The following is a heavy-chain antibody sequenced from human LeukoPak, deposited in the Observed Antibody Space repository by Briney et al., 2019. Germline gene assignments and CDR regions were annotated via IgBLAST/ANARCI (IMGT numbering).Heavy chain of an antibody. CDR2: MYYSGST. Sequence: RTSETLSLTCTVSGDSISSYYWSWIRQPPGKGLEWIAFMYYSGSTNYNPSLKSRVTISVDTSKNQFSLKLSSVTAADTAVYYCARRSISGNSWDYFDYWGQGTLVTVSS. V-gene: IGHV4-59*08. CDR1: GDSISSYY. J-gene: IGHJ4*02. D-gene: IGHD4-23*01. CDR3: ARRSISGNSWDYFDY.